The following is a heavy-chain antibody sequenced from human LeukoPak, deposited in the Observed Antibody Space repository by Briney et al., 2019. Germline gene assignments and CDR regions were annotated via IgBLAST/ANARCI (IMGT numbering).Heavy chain of an antibody. D-gene: IGHD2-15*01. CDR1: GYFISSGYY. CDR2: IYHSGNT. J-gene: IGHJ4*02. CDR3: ARQGYCSGGSCYSKYYFDY. Sequence: PSETLSLTCTVSGYFISSGYYWGWIRQPPGKGLEWIGTIYHSGNTYFNPSHKSRVTMSVDTSKNQFSLKLSSVTAADTAVYYCARQGYCSGGSCYSKYYFDYWGQGTLVTVSS. V-gene: IGHV4-38-2*02.